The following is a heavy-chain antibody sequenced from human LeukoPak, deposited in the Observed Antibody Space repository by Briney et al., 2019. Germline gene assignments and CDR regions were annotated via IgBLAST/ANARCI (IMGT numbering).Heavy chain of an antibody. CDR1: GYTFTSYA. V-gene: IGHV1-3*01. CDR3: ARAPPSRGWLQLSAGFDY. J-gene: IGHJ4*02. Sequence: ASVKVSCKASGYTFTSYAMHWVRQAPGQRLKWMGWINAGNGNTKYSQKFQGRVTITRDTSASTAYMELSSLRSEDTAVYYCARAPPSRGWLQLSAGFDYWGQGTLVTVSS. CDR2: INAGNGNT. D-gene: IGHD5-24*01.